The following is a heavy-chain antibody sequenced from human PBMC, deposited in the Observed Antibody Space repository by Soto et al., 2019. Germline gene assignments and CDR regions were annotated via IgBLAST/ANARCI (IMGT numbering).Heavy chain of an antibody. J-gene: IGHJ3*02. V-gene: IGHV3-23*01. CDR1: GFTFISYA. CDR2: ISGSGGST. CDR3: AKDRGYYYDSSAAFDI. Sequence: GGSLRLSCAASGFTFISYAMSWVRQAPGKGLEWVSAISGSGGSTYYADSVKGRFTISRDNSKNTLYLQMNSLRAEDTAVYYCAKDRGYYYDSSAAFDIWGQGTMVTVSS. D-gene: IGHD3-22*01.